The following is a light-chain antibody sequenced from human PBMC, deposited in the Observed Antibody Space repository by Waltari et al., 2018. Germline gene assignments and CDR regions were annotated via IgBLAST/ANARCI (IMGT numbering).Light chain of an antibody. CDR1: TSAVGRYNY. J-gene: IGLJ2*01. Sequence: SALTQPRSVSGSPGQSVTISCTGTTSAVGRYNYVSWYQHLPGKAPELLMFDVTQRPSGVPDRFSGSKSANTASLTISGLQPDDEADYYCCSFAGAYTWIFGGGTKVTVL. V-gene: IGLV2-11*02. CDR2: DVT. CDR3: CSFAGAYTWI.